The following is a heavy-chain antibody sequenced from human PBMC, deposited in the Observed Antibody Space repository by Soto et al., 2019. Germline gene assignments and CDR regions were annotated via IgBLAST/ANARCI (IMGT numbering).Heavy chain of an antibody. CDR3: ARDGGSHPANY. CDR1: GGTFSSYT. D-gene: IGHD1-26*01. V-gene: IGHV1-69*08. J-gene: IGHJ4*02. CDR2: IIPILGIA. Sequence: QVQLVQSGAEVKKPGSSVKVSCKASGGTFSSYTISWVRQAPGQGLEWMGRIIPILGIANYAQKFQGRVTXSXXKSTSTAYMELSSLRPEETAVYYCARDGGSHPANYWGQGTLVTVSS.